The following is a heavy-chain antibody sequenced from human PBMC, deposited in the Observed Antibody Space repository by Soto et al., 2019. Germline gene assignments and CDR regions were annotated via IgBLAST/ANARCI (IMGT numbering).Heavy chain of an antibody. CDR3: ARSSVRDWSY. Sequence: SETLSLTCAVYGGAFSGYYWTWIRQPPGKGLEWIGEITHSGSTNYNPSLKSRATISVDTYKNQCSLNLNSVTAADTAVYYCARSSVRDWSYCGQGALGTV. CDR2: ITHSGST. D-gene: IGHD3-22*01. J-gene: IGHJ4*02. CDR1: GGAFSGYY. V-gene: IGHV4-34*01.